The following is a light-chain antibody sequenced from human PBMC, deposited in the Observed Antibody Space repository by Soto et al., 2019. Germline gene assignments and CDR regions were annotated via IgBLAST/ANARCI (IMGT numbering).Light chain of an antibody. J-gene: IGKJ1*01. CDR2: AAS. CDR1: QSISSY. CDR3: QQYYTTLTWT. Sequence: DIQMTQSPSSLSASVGDRVTITCRASQSISSYLNWYQQKPGKAPKLLIYAASSLQSGVPSRFSGSGSGTDFTLTISSLQAEDVAVYYYQQYYTTLTWTFGQGTKV. V-gene: IGKV1-39*01.